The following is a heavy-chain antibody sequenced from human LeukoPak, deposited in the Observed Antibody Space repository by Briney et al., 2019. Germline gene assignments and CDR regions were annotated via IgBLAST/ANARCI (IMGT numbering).Heavy chain of an antibody. J-gene: IGHJ4*02. CDR3: ARGTAPQDTMVRGADY. CDR2: ISYDGSNK. Sequence: GGSLRLSCAASGFTFSSYAMHWVRQAPGKGPEWVAVISYDGSNKYYADSVKGRFTITRDNSKNTLYLQMNSLRAEDTAVYYCARGTAPQDTMVRGADYWGQGTLVTVSS. D-gene: IGHD3-10*01. V-gene: IGHV3-30*04. CDR1: GFTFSSYA.